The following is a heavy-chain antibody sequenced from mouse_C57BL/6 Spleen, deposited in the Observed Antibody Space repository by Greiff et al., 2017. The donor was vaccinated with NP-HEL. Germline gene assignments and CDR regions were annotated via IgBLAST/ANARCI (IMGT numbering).Heavy chain of an antibody. Sequence: EVQLMESGEGLVKPGGSLKLSCAASGFTFSSYAMSWVRQTPEKRLEWVAYISSGGDYIYYADTVKGRFTISRDNARNTLYLQMSSLKSEDTAMYYCTRDEAPGYYGSSYFDYWGQGTTLTVSS. V-gene: IGHV5-9-1*02. D-gene: IGHD1-1*01. CDR3: TRDEAPGYYGSSYFDY. J-gene: IGHJ2*01. CDR1: GFTFSSYA. CDR2: ISSGGDYI.